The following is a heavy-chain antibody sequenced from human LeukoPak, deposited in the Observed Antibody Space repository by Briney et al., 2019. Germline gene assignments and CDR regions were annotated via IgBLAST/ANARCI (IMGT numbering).Heavy chain of an antibody. V-gene: IGHV3-7*01. CDR3: ASGVAFDY. CDR2: IKQDGSEK. Sequence: LGGSLRLSCTTSGFFFSTYWMNWVRQAPGKGPEWVAAIKQDGSEKYYVDSVKGRFTISRDNAKNSLYLQMNRLRVEDTALYYCASGVAFDYWGQGTLVTVSS. D-gene: IGHD2-21*01. CDR1: GFFFSTYW. J-gene: IGHJ4*02.